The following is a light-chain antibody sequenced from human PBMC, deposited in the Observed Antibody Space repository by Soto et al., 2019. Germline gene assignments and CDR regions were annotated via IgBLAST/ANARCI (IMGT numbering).Light chain of an antibody. Sequence: QSVLTQPASVSGSPGQSITISCTGTSSDVGGYNYVSWYQQHPGKAPKLMIYDVSNRPSGVSNRFSGSMSGNTAYQTISGLQAEDESDYYCSSYTTSGSLVFGGGTKVTVL. CDR2: DVS. V-gene: IGLV2-14*01. J-gene: IGLJ2*01. CDR3: SSYTTSGSLV. CDR1: SSDVGGYNY.